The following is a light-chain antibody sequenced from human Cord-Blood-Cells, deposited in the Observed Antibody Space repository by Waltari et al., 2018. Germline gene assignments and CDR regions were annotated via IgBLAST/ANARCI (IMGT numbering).Light chain of an antibody. CDR3: SSYAGSNNFDV. Sequence: QSALTQPPSASGSPGQSVTISCPGTSSHVGGSNYVSWYQQHPGKAPKLMIYEVSKRPSGVPDRFSGSKSGNTASLTVSGLQAEDEADYYCSSYAGSNNFDVFGTGTKVTVL. CDR1: SSHVGGSNY. CDR2: EVS. V-gene: IGLV2-8*01. J-gene: IGLJ1*01.